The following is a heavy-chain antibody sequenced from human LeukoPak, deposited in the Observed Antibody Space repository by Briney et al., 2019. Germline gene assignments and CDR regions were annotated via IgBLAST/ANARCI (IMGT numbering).Heavy chain of an antibody. Sequence: GGPLRLSCAASGFTFTNAWMNWVRQAPGKGLEWVGRIKSKADGETIDYAAPVKGRFTFSRDDSKNMLYLQMNSLKSEDTAVYYCSTLTSRGLSDSWGQGTLVTVSS. CDR3: STLTSRGLSDS. CDR2: IKSKADGETI. V-gene: IGHV3-15*07. D-gene: IGHD1-20*01. J-gene: IGHJ4*02. CDR1: GFTFTNAW.